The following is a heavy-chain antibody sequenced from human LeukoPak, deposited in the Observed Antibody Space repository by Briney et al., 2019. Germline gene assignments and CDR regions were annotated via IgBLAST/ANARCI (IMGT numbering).Heavy chain of an antibody. D-gene: IGHD4-17*01. V-gene: IGHV3-15*01. CDR3: TTDVPFFHGDGAFDT. Sequence: AGGSLRLSCAASGFTFSQAWMTWVRQAPGKGLEWIGRVKSKTDGETTDYAAPVKGRFTISRDDSKNTLYLQMNSLKTEDTAVYYCTTDVPFFHGDGAFDTWGQGTMVTVSS. J-gene: IGHJ3*02. CDR2: VKSKTDGETT. CDR1: GFTFSQAW.